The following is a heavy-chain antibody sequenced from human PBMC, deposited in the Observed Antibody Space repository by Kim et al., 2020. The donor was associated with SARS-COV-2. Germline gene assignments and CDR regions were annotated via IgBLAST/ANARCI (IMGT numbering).Heavy chain of an antibody. CDR1: GFTFSDQY. V-gene: IGHV3-72*01. Sequence: GGSLRLSCAASGFTFSDQYMDWVRQAPGKGLEWVGGISYKANNFAKQYAVSVRGSFTISSDDSKHSVNMHMNSPKTEDTSMYYRAWRWGGLCLGYW. J-gene: IGHJ4*01. CDR2: ISYKANNFAK. D-gene: IGHD1-26*01. CDR3: AWRWGGLCLGY.